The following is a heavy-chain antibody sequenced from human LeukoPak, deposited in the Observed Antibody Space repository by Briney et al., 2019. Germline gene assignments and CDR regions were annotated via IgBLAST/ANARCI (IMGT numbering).Heavy chain of an antibody. CDR2: INHSGST. CDR3: ARRSRYNTRYYFDY. Sequence: SETLSLTCAVYGGSFSGYYWSWIRQPPGKGLEWIGEINHSGSTNYNPSLKSRVTISVDTSKNQFSLKLSSVTAADTAVYYCARRSRYNTRYYFDYWGQGTLVTVSS. J-gene: IGHJ4*02. CDR1: GGSFSGYY. V-gene: IGHV4-34*01. D-gene: IGHD1-1*01.